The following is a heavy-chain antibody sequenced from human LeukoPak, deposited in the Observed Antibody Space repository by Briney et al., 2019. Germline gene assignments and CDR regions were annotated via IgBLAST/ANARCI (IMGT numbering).Heavy chain of an antibody. D-gene: IGHD3-3*01. V-gene: IGHV3-30*18. CDR2: ISYDGSNK. CDR1: GFTFSSYG. CDR3: AKDPRLFWMGGYFDC. J-gene: IGHJ4*02. Sequence: GGSLRLSCAASGFTFSSYGMHWVRQAPGKGLEWVAVISYDGSNKYYADSVKGRFTISRDNSKNTLYLQMNSLRAEDTAVYYCAKDPRLFWMGGYFDCWGQGTLDTVSS.